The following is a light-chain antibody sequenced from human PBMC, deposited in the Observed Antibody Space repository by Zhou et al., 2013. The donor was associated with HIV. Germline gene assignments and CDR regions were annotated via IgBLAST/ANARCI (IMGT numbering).Light chain of an antibody. J-gene: IGKJ4*01. CDR3: QQYDSLPLT. CDR2: DAS. V-gene: IGKV1-33*01. Sequence: DIQMTQSPSSLSASVGDRVTITCQASQDITKYLNWYQQKLGTAPKLLMYDASNLETGVPSRFSGGGSGTDFTFTISSLQPEDIATYYCQQYDSLPLTFGGGTKVEIK. CDR1: QDITKY.